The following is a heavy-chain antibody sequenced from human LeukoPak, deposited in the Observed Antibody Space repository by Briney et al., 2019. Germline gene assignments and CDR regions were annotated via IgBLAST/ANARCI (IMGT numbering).Heavy chain of an antibody. J-gene: IGHJ5*01. V-gene: IGHV4-4*07. CDR1: SGSISSYY. CDR2: ISTSGST. D-gene: IGHD3-10*01. Sequence: SETLSLTCTVSSGSISSYYWSCIRQSAGKGLEWIGRISTSGSTNYNPSLKSRVTMSLATSKNQFPLTLSSVTDADTAVYYCARVDRPWFHDSWGQGTLVTVSS. CDR3: ARVDRPWFHDS.